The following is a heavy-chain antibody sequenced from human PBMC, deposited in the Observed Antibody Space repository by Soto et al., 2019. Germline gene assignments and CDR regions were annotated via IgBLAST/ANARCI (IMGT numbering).Heavy chain of an antibody. V-gene: IGHV3-7*01. CDR3: AREPRLSTY. Sequence: EVQLVESGGGVVQPGGSLRLSCVASGFTYSDYWMAWVRQVPGKGLEWVAYMNPDGSQTFYVDSVRGRFTISRDNAKNSLYLRISSLRVEDTAVYYCAREPRLSTYWGQGTLVTVSS. CDR1: GFTYSDYW. J-gene: IGHJ1*01. CDR2: MNPDGSQT.